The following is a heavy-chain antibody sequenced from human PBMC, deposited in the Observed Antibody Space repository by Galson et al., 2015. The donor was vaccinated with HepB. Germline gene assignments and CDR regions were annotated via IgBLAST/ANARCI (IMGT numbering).Heavy chain of an antibody. Sequence: SLRLSCAASGFTFSSYGIHWVRQAPGKGLEWVAVISYDGSNKYYADSVKGRFTISRDNSKNTLYLQMNSLRAEDTAVYYCAKSGGKYYYGMDVWGQGTTVTVSS. D-gene: IGHD2-15*01. J-gene: IGHJ6*02. CDR1: GFTFSSYG. V-gene: IGHV3-30*18. CDR3: AKSGGKYYYGMDV. CDR2: ISYDGSNK.